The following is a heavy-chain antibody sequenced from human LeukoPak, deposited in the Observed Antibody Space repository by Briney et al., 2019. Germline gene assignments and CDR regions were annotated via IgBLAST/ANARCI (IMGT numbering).Heavy chain of an antibody. CDR2: ISSSSSYI. J-gene: IGHJ4*02. D-gene: IGHD2-2*01. CDR1: GFTFSSYS. V-gene: IGHV3-21*01. Sequence: GGSLRLSCAASGFTFSSYSMNWVRQAPGKGLEWVSSISSSSSYIYYADSLKGRFTISRDNAKNSLYLQINSLRAEDTAVYYCSTSRFCSSTSCLFPFDNWGQGTLVTVSS. CDR3: STSRFCSSTSCLFPFDN.